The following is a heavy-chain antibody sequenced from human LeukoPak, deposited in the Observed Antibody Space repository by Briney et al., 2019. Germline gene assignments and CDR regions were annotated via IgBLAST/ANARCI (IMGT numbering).Heavy chain of an antibody. J-gene: IGHJ4*02. CDR3: ANPVYSSSWYAWGY. Sequence: GGSLRLSCAASGFTFSSYAMSWVRQAPGKGLEWVSAISGSGGSTYYADSVKGRFTISRDNFKNTLYLQMNSLRAEDTAVYYCANPVYSSSWYAWGYWGQGTLVTVSS. CDR1: GFTFSSYA. V-gene: IGHV3-23*01. D-gene: IGHD6-13*01. CDR2: ISGSGGST.